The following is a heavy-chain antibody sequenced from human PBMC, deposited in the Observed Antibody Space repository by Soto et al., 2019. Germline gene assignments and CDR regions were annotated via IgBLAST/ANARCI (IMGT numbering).Heavy chain of an antibody. CDR1: GFSLTTSGVG. Sequence: QITLNESGPTQVKPRQTLKLTCTFSGFSLTTSGVGVGWIRQSPGKAPEWLALIYWDDDKRYSPSLKSRLTITKYTSKNQVVLTMADLDPAATATYYCAHRVLRTVFGLVTTTSIYFDFWGQGTPVAVS. V-gene: IGHV2-5*02. D-gene: IGHD3-3*01. CDR3: AHRVLRTVFGLVTTTSIYFDF. CDR2: IYWDDDK. J-gene: IGHJ4*02.